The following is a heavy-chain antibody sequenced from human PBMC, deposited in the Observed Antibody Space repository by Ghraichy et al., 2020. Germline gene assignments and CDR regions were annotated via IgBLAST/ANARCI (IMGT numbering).Heavy chain of an antibody. V-gene: IGHV4-31*03. CDR1: GGSIYSGGYY. Sequence: SETLSLTCTVSGGSIYSGGYYWSWIRQHPGKGLEWIGYIYYSGSTYYNPSLKSRVTISVDTSKNQLSLKLSSVTAADTAVYYCARAPPPERSYYGMDVWGQGTTVTVSS. CDR3: ARAPPPERSYYGMDV. J-gene: IGHJ6*02. CDR2: IYYSGST.